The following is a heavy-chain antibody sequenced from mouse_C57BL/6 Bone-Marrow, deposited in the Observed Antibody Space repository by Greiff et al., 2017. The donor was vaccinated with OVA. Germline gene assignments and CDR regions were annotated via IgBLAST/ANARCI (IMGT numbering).Heavy chain of an antibody. J-gene: IGHJ4*01. CDR1: GYAFSSSW. V-gene: IGHV1-82*01. CDR2: IYPGDGDT. Sequence: VQLQQSGPELVKPGASVKISCKASGYAFSSSWMNWVKQRPGKGLEWIGRIYPGDGDTNYNGKFKGKATLTADKSSSTAYMQLSSLTSEDSAVYFCARRYDYDSYYAMDYWGQRTSVTVSS. D-gene: IGHD2-4*01. CDR3: ARRYDYDSYYAMDY.